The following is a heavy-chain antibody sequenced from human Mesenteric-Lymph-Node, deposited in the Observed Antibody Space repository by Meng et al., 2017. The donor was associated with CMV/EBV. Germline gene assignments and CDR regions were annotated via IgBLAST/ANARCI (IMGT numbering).Heavy chain of an antibody. J-gene: IGHJ4*02. Sequence: VSCKASGYSFTHYHMHWVRQAPGQGLEWMGIINPSSGSTTYAQKFQGRVTMTRDTSTSTLYMELSSLRSEDTAVYYCAREMQYYFDYWGQGTLVTVSS. CDR2: INPSSGST. CDR1: GYSFTHYH. V-gene: IGHV1-46*01. CDR3: AREMQYYFDY.